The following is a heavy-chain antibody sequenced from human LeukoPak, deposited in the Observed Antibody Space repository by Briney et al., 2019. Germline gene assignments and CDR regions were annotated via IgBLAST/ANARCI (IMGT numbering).Heavy chain of an antibody. J-gene: IGHJ6*03. D-gene: IGHD6-13*01. V-gene: IGHV4-39*01. Sequence: PSETLSLTCSVSGGSISSSTYFWGWIRQPPGKGLERIGTIYHTGTTYYNPSLQSRVTISVDTSKNQFSLNLSSVTATDTAVYFCARHYTLVTAPGAYYMDVWGKGTTVTVSS. CDR2: IYHTGTT. CDR1: GGSISSSTYF. CDR3: ARHYTLVTAPGAYYMDV.